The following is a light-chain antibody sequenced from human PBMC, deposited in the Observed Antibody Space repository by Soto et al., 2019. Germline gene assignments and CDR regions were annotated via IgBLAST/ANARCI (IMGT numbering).Light chain of an antibody. Sequence: QPVLTQSSSASASLGSSVKLTCTLTSGHGTYIIAWHQQQPGEAPRYLMKLEGXXXYNKGSGVPDRFSGSSSGADRYLTXXXXXXXXXADYYCETWDSNSQVFGGGTKLTVL. V-gene: IGLV4-60*02. CDR1: SGHGTYI. CDR2: LEGXXXY. CDR3: ETWDSNSQV. J-gene: IGLJ3*02.